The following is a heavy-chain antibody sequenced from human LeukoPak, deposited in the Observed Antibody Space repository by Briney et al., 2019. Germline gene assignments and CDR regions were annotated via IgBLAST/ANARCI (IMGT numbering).Heavy chain of an antibody. CDR3: ARDKNYYDSSGRRKVTDY. D-gene: IGHD3-22*01. Sequence: GGSLRLSCAASGFTFSSYSMNWVRQAPGKGLEWVSYISSSGNTIYYADSVKGRFTISRDNAKNSLYLQMNSLRAEDTAIYYCARDKNYYDSSGRRKVTDYWGQGTLVTVSS. CDR1: GFTFSSYS. CDR2: ISSSGNTI. V-gene: IGHV3-48*04. J-gene: IGHJ4*02.